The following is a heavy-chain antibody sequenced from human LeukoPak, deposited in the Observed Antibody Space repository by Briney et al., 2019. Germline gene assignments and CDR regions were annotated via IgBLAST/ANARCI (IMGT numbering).Heavy chain of an antibody. V-gene: IGHV3-7*01. CDR3: ARETWWQFDY. CDR1: GFTFIYHY. Sequence: GGSLRLSCSASGFTFIYHYMRWVRQAPGKGLEGVAKIKPDGSEKYYVDSLKDRFTISRANTKNSLYLQLNSLRAEDTAVYYCARETWWQFDYWGQGSLVTVSS. J-gene: IGHJ4*02. CDR2: IKPDGSEK. D-gene: IGHD2-15*01.